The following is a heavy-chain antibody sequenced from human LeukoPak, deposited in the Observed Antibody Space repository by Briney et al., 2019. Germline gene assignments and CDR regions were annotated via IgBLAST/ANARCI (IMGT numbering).Heavy chain of an antibody. CDR3: ARDYDFKYFDY. D-gene: IGHD5-12*01. CDR1: GFTVSSHY. CDR2: IYSGGST. V-gene: IGHV3-53*01. Sequence: PGGSLRLSCAASGFTVSSHYMSWVRQAPGKGLEWVSVIYSGGSTYYADSVKGRFTISRDNSKNTLYLQMNSLRAEDTAVYYCARDYDFKYFDYWGQGTLVTVSS. J-gene: IGHJ4*02.